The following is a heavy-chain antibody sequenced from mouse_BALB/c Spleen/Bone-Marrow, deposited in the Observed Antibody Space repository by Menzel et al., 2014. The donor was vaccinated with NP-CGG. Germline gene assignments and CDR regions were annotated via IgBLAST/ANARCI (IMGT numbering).Heavy chain of an antibody. CDR2: INVNGDTT. J-gene: IGHJ3*01. CDR3: ARGYDYSSWFAY. V-gene: IGHV5-6-3*01. Sequence: EVKPVESGGGLVQPGGSLKLSCAASGFTFSNYGMSWVRQTPDKRLEMIATINVNGDTTYHPDSVKGRFTISRDNVKNTLYLQMSSLKSEDTAMYYCARGYDYSSWFAYWGQGTLVTVSA. CDR1: GFTFSNYG. D-gene: IGHD2-4*01.